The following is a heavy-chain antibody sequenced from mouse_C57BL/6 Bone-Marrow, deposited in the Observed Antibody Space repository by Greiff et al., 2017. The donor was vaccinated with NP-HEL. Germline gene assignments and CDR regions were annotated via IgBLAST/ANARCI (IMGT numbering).Heavy chain of an antibody. CDR2: ISSGSSTI. Sequence: EVQRVESGGGLVKPGGSLKLSCAASGFTFSDYGMHWVRQAPEKGLEWVAYISSGSSTIYYADTVKGRFTISRDNAKNTLFLQMTSLRSEDTAMYYCARPTGLYAMDYWGQGTSVTVSS. J-gene: IGHJ4*01. D-gene: IGHD4-1*01. V-gene: IGHV5-17*01. CDR3: ARPTGLYAMDY. CDR1: GFTFSDYG.